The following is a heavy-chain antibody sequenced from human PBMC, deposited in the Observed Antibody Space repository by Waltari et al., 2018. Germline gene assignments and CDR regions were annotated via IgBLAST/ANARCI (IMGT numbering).Heavy chain of an antibody. V-gene: IGHV3-48*01. D-gene: IGHD5-18*01. J-gene: IGHJ3*02. CDR1: GFTFSTYS. CDR2: ISSSTSTT. CDR3: ARGRDGYSQDVFDI. Sequence: EVQLVESGGGLVQPGGSLRLSCAASGFTFSTYSMNWVRQAPGKGLEWVSDISSSTSTTYCADSVKGRFTISRDNAKNSLYLQMNSLRAEDTAVYYCARGRDGYSQDVFDIWGQGTMVSVSS.